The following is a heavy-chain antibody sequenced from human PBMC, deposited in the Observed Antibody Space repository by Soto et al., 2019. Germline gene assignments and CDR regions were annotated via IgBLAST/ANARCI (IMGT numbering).Heavy chain of an antibody. CDR1: GDSISSYF. CDR3: AKAVKYYDSTGYDAFAV. V-gene: IGHV4-59*01. CDR2: MFHSGRT. J-gene: IGHJ3*01. Sequence: SETLSLTCTVSGDSISSYFWTWIRQPPWKALEWIGYMFHSGRTNYNPSLSSRVTMSADTSNNQFSLTLTSVTAADTAVYYCAKAVKYYDSTGYDAFAVWGQGIMVTVS. D-gene: IGHD3-22*01.